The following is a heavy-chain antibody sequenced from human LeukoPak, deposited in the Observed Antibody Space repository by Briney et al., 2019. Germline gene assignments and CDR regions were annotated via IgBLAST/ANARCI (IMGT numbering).Heavy chain of an antibody. CDR2: ITSTSNSI. Sequence: GGSLRLSCEASGFSFSSYSMNRVRQAPGKGLEWVSSITSTSNSIYYADSLKGRFTISRDNAKNSLYLQMNSLRADDTAVYYCARESEYDFWTGSYFDYWGQGTLVTVSS. J-gene: IGHJ4*02. V-gene: IGHV3-21*01. CDR3: ARESEYDFWTGSYFDY. CDR1: GFSFSSYS. D-gene: IGHD3-3*01.